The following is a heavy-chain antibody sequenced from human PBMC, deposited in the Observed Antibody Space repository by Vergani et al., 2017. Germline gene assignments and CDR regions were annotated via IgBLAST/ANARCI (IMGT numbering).Heavy chain of an antibody. J-gene: IGHJ4*02. D-gene: IGHD3-10*01. CDR3: TRAVLWFGESTYYFDY. CDR2: IRSKAYGGTT. Sequence: EVQLVESGGGLVQPGRSLRLSCTASGFTFGDYAMSWFRQAPGKGLEWVGFIRSKAYGGTTEYAASVKGRVTISRDDSKSIAYLQMNSLKTEDTAVYYCTRAVLWFGESTYYFDYWGQGTLVTVSS. CDR1: GFTFGDYA. V-gene: IGHV3-49*03.